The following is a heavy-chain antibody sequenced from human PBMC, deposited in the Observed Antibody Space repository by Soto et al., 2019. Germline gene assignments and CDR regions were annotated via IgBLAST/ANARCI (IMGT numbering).Heavy chain of an antibody. J-gene: IGHJ4*02. CDR2: VSSGGGT. Sequence: EVELLESGGGLVQPEGSLRLSCVASGFTFSTYAMGWVRQAPGKGLEWVSVVSSGGGTHYADSVKGRFTVSRDNSKNTLSLQMNSLRADDTAVYYCAKRRGAGGHFDYWGQGALVTVSS. V-gene: IGHV3-23*01. CDR3: AKRRGAGGHFDY. CDR1: GFTFSTYA. D-gene: IGHD2-15*01.